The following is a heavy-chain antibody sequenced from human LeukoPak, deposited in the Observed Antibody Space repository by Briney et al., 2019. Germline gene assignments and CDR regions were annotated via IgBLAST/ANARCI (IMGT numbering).Heavy chain of an antibody. CDR2: ISAYNGNT. CDR1: GYTFTSYA. CDR3: ARDLPQLRYFDWFVNSFYMDV. J-gene: IGHJ6*03. D-gene: IGHD3-9*01. Sequence: GASVKVSCKASGYTFTSYAMNWVRQAPGQGLEWMGWISAYNGNTNYAQKLQGRVTMTTDTSTSTAYMELRSLRSDDTAVYYCARDLPQLRYFDWFVNSFYMDVWGKGTTVTISS. V-gene: IGHV1-18*01.